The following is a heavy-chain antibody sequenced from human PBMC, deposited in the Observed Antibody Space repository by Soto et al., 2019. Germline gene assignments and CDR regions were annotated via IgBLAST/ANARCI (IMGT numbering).Heavy chain of an antibody. Sequence: SETLSLTCTVSGGSISSYYWSWIRQPPGKGLEWIGYIYYSGSTNYNPSLKSRVTISVDTSKNQFSLKLSSVTAAGTAVYYCARGGSSWLGYFDYWGQGTLVTVSS. J-gene: IGHJ4*02. V-gene: IGHV4-59*01. CDR1: GGSISSYY. D-gene: IGHD6-13*01. CDR2: IYYSGST. CDR3: ARGGSSWLGYFDY.